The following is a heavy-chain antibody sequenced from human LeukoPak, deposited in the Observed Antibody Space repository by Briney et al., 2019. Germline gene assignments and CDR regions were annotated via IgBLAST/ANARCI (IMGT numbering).Heavy chain of an antibody. Sequence: PGGSLRLSCAASGFTFSNYWMSWVREAPGKGLEWVANMKEDGTEKYYVDSVKGRFTISRDNAKNSVYLLMNNLRAEDTATYYCARGVYYFDYWGQGSLVTVSS. J-gene: IGHJ4*02. V-gene: IGHV3-7*01. CDR2: MKEDGTEK. CDR1: GFTFSNYW. CDR3: ARGVYYFDY.